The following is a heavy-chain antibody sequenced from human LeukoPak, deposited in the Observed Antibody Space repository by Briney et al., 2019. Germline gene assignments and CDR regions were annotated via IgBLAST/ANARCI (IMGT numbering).Heavy chain of an antibody. Sequence: ASVKVSCKASGYTFTSYYMHWVRQAPGQGLEWMGIINPSGGSTSYAQKFQGRVTMTRDMSTSTVYMELSSLRSEDTAVYYCARDRAKQLLDYWGQGTLVTVSS. CDR3: ARDRAKQLLDY. CDR2: INPSGGST. CDR1: GYTFTSYY. V-gene: IGHV1-46*01. D-gene: IGHD6-13*01. J-gene: IGHJ4*02.